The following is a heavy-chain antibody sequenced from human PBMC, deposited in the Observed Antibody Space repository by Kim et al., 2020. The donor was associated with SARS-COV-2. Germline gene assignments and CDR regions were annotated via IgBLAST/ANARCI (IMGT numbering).Heavy chain of an antibody. CDR2: ISGPGDST. J-gene: IGHJ5*02. CDR3: AKGGSFCSTGSCYGPNWFDP. V-gene: IGHV3-23*01. CDR1: GFSFSSYA. Sequence: GGSLRLSCAASGFSFSSYAMNWVRQAPGKGLEWVSSISGPGDSTYYTDSVRGRFTISRDNSKDTVFMEINSLRAEDTAICYCAKGGSFCSTGSCYGPNWFDPWGQGILVTVSS. D-gene: IGHD2-2*01.